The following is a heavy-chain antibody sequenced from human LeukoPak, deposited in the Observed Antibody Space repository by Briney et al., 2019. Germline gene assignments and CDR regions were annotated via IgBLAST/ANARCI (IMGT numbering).Heavy chain of an antibody. CDR2: IYYSGST. Sequence: PSETLSLTCTVSGGSISSYYWSWIRQPPGKGLEWIGYIYYSGSTNCNPSLKSRVTISVDTSKNQFSLKLSSVTAADTAVYYCARGSSTRVDYWGQGTLVTVSS. CDR1: GGSISSYY. V-gene: IGHV4-59*08. D-gene: IGHD3-10*01. CDR3: ARGSSTRVDY. J-gene: IGHJ4*02.